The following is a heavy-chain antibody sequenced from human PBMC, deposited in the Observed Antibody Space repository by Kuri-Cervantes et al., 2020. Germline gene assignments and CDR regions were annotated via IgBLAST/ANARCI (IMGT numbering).Heavy chain of an antibody. CDR3: ARRGGISVGRWYFDL. CDR1: GGSISSSSYY. CDR2: IYYSGST. Sequence: ESLKISCTVSGGSISSSSYYWGWIRQPPGKGLEWIGSIYYSGSTYYNPSLKSRVTISVDTSKNQFSLNLRSVTAADTAMYYCARRGGISVGRWYFDLWGRGTLVTVSS. J-gene: IGHJ2*01. V-gene: IGHV4-39*07. D-gene: IGHD3-16*01.